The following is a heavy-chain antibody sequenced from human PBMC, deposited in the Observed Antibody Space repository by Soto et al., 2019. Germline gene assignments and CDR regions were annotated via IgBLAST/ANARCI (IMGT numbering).Heavy chain of an antibody. V-gene: IGHV3-49*04. CDR3: TREVDKWVFRYLSYYYYGMDV. J-gene: IGHJ6*02. CDR1: GFTFGDYA. CDR2: IRSKAYGGTT. D-gene: IGHD5-12*01. Sequence: PGGSLRLSCTASGFTFGDYAMSWVRQAPGKGLEWVGFIRSKAYGGTTEYAASVKGRFTISRDDSKSIAYLQMNSLKTEDTAVYYCTREVDKWVFRYLSYYYYGMDVWGQGTTVTVSS.